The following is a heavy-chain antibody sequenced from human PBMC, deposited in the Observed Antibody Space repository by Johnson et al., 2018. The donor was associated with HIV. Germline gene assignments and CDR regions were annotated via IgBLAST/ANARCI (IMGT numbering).Heavy chain of an antibody. J-gene: IGHJ3*02. CDR1: GFTFSSYA. CDR2: ISYDGSNK. CDR3: ARDDLGNPFSSYDAFDI. D-gene: IGHD6-13*01. V-gene: IGHV3-30-3*01. Sequence: QVQLVESGGGVVRPGRSLRLSCAASGFTFSSYAMHWVRQAPGKGLEWVAVISYDGSNKYYADSVKGRFTISRDNSKNTLYLQMNSLRAEDTAVYYCARDDLGNPFSSYDAFDIWGQGTMVTVSS.